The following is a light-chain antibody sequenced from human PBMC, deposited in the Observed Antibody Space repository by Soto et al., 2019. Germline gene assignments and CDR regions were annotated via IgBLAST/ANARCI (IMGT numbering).Light chain of an antibody. CDR3: QQYDNLPPYS. CDR2: DAS. J-gene: IGKJ2*01. CDR1: RDISVY. V-gene: IGKV1-33*01. Sequence: DLQMTQSPSSLSASVGDRVTITCQASRDISVYLNWYQQKPGRPPKLLVYDASNLQTGVPSRFSGSGSGTHFTFTISSPQPEDIATYYCQQYDNLPPYSVGQGTKLEIK.